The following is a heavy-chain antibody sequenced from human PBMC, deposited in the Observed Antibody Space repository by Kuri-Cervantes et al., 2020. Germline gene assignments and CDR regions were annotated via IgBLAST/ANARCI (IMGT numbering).Heavy chain of an antibody. Sequence: GGSLRLSCAASGFPFSTYGMNWVRQAPGMGLEWVSYISFSSRTIYYADSVKGRFTISRDNAKNSLYLRMNSLRAEDTAVYYCASLYVWGSYRIDYWGQGTLVTVSS. D-gene: IGHD3-16*02. CDR3: ASLYVWGSYRIDY. J-gene: IGHJ4*02. CDR1: GFPFSTYG. V-gene: IGHV3-48*01. CDR2: ISFSSRTI.